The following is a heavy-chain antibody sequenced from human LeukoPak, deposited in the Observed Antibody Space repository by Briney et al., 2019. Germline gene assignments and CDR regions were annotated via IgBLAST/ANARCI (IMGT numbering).Heavy chain of an antibody. CDR1: GGSISSSSYY. Sequence: SETLSLTCTVSGGSISSSSYYWGWIRQPPGKGLEWIGSIYYSGSTYYNPSRKSRITISVDTSKNQFSLKLSSVTAADTAVYYCARDLVATNPPGDYWGQGTLVTVSS. CDR2: IYYSGST. CDR3: ARDLVATNPPGDY. V-gene: IGHV4-39*07. J-gene: IGHJ4*02. D-gene: IGHD5-12*01.